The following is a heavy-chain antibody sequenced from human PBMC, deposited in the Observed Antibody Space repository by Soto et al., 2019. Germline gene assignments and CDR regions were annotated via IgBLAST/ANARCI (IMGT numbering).Heavy chain of an antibody. D-gene: IGHD4-17*01. Sequence: SVKVSCKASGGTFSSYAISWVRQAPGQGLEWMGGIIPIFGTANYAQKFQGRVTITADESTSTAYMELSSLRSEDTAVYYCASTVTNYYGMDVWGQGTTVTVSS. CDR3: ASTVTNYYGMDV. J-gene: IGHJ6*02. CDR1: GGTFSSYA. CDR2: IIPIFGTA. V-gene: IGHV1-69*13.